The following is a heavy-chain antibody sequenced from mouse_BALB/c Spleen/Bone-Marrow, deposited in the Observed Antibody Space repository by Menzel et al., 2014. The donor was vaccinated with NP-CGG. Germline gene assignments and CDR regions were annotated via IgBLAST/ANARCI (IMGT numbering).Heavy chain of an antibody. CDR1: GFTLSNYG. V-gene: IGHV5-6-3*01. D-gene: IGHD2-1*01. CDR3: VRGNYGNYVDYFDF. CDR2: INSNGGST. Sequence: EVQLVESGGGLVQPGGSLKLSCAASGFTLSNYGMSWVRQTPDKRLELVATINSNGGSTYYPDSVKGRFTISRDTAKNTLYLQMSSLKSEETAMYYCVRGNYGNYVDYFDFWGQGTTLTVSS. J-gene: IGHJ2*01.